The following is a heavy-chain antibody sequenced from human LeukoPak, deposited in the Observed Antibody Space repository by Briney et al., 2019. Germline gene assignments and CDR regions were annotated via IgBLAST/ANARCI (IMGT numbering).Heavy chain of an antibody. CDR1: GFTFSSYA. CDR3: AKANSLYYYYYMDV. CDR2: ISGSGGST. D-gene: IGHD4-23*01. V-gene: IGHV3-23*01. Sequence: PRGSLRLSCAASGFTFSSYAMSWVRQAPGKGLEWVSAISGSGGSTYYADSVKGRFTISRDNSKNTLYLQMNSLRAEDTAVYYCAKANSLYYYYYMDVWGKGATVTVSS. J-gene: IGHJ6*03.